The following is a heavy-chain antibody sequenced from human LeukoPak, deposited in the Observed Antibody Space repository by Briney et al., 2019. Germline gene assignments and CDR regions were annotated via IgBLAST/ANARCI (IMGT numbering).Heavy chain of an antibody. J-gene: IGHJ5*02. CDR1: GGSISSYY. CDR2: IYYSGST. CDR3: ARGYSSSPINWFDP. Sequence: SETLSLTCTVSGGSISSYYWSWIRQPPGKGLEWNGYIYYSGSTNYNPSLKSRVTISVDTSKNQFSLKLSSVTAADTAVYYCARGYSSSPINWFDPWGQGTLVTVSS. V-gene: IGHV4-59*01. D-gene: IGHD6-6*01.